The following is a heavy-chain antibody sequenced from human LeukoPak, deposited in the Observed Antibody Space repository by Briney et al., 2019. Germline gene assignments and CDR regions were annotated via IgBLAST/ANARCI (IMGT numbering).Heavy chain of an antibody. CDR2: IYTSGST. D-gene: IGHD5-18*01. CDR3: AALGYSYGTDY. V-gene: IGHV4-61*02. CDR1: GDSISSGNYY. J-gene: IGHJ4*02. Sequence: SETLSLTCTVSGDSISSGNYYWTWIRQPAGKGLEWIGRIYTSGSTNYNPSLKSRVTISVDTSKNQFSLKLSSVTAADTAVYYCAALGYSYGTDYWGQGTLVTVSS.